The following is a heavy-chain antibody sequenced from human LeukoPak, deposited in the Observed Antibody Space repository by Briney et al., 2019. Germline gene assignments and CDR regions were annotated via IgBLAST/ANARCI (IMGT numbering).Heavy chain of an antibody. Sequence: ASVTVSCTASGYTFTGYYMHWVRQAPGQGLEWMGWINPNSGGTNYAQKFQGRVTMTRDTSISTAYMELSRLRSDDTAVYYCARDRGSSWAVWFDPWGQGTLVTVSS. CDR3: ARDRGSSWAVWFDP. CDR1: GYTFTGYY. J-gene: IGHJ5*02. V-gene: IGHV1-2*02. CDR2: INPNSGGT. D-gene: IGHD6-6*01.